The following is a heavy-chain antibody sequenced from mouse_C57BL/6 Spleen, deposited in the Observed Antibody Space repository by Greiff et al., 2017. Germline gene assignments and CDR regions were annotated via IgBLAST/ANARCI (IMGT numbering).Heavy chain of an antibody. V-gene: IGHV1-82*01. CDR2: IYPGDGDT. CDR1: GYAFSSSW. CDR3: ARGTYFDV. J-gene: IGHJ1*03. Sequence: QVQLQQSGPELVKPGASVKISCKASGYAFSSSWMNWVKQRPGKGLEWIGRIYPGDGDTNYNGKFKGKATLTADKSSSTAYMQLSSLTSEDSAVYCCARGTYFDVWGTGTTVTVSS.